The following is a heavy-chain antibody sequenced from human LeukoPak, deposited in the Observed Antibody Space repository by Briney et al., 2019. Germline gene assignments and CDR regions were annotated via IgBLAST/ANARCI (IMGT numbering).Heavy chain of an antibody. D-gene: IGHD2-2*01. Sequence: GGSLRLSCAASGFTFDDYGMSWVRQAPGKGLEWVSGINWNGGSTGYADSVKGRFTISRDNAKNSLYLQMNSLRAEDTALYYCARSDVVVPAANFDYWGQGTLVTVSS. CDR2: INWNGGST. CDR1: GFTFDDYG. J-gene: IGHJ4*02. CDR3: ARSDVVVPAANFDY. V-gene: IGHV3-20*04.